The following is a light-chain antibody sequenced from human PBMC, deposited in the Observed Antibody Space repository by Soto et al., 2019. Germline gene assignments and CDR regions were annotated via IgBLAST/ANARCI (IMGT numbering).Light chain of an antibody. J-gene: IGKJ1*01. CDR1: QSLLHSNGYNY. Sequence: DIVMTQSPLSLPVTPGEPASISCRSSQSLLHSNGYNYLDWYLQKPGQSPQLLIYLGSNRASGVPDRFSGSGSGTDFTLKISRVEAEDVGVYYCMQPLQTPVTFGQGTKVEIK. CDR3: MQPLQTPVT. V-gene: IGKV2-28*01. CDR2: LGS.